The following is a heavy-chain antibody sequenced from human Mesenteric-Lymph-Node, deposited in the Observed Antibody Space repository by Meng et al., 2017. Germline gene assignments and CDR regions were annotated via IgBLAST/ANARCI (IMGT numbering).Heavy chain of an antibody. CDR3: ARVGITFGGVTQGPFFDY. CDR1: GFTVSSNY. CDR2: IYSGGST. V-gene: IGHV3-53*04. J-gene: IGHJ4*02. Sequence: GESLKISCAASGFTVSSNYMSWVRQAPRKGLEWVSVIYSGGSTYYADSVKGRFTISRHNSKNTLYLQMNSLRAEDTAVYYCARVGITFGGVTQGPFFDYWGQGTLVTVSS. D-gene: IGHD3-16*01.